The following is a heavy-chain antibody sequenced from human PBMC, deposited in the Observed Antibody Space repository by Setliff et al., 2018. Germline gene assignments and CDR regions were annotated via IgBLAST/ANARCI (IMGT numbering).Heavy chain of an antibody. V-gene: IGHV3-30*04. J-gene: IGHJ4*02. CDR3: ARDLTSSWYAGSAY. CDR1: GFTFSHYP. CDR2: ILYDGSNE. D-gene: IGHD6-13*01. Sequence: PGGSLRLSCEASGFTFSHYPMHWVRQAPGKGLEWVAVILYDGSNEYYADSVKGRFTISRDNSKDTLYLQVNSLRVDDTAVYYCARDLTSSWYAGSAYWGQGTLVTVSS.